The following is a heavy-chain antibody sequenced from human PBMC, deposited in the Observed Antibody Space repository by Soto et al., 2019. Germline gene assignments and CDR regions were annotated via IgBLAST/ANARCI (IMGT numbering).Heavy chain of an antibody. Sequence: ASVKVSCKASGGTFSSYAISWVRQAPGQGLEWMGGIIPIFGTANYAQKFQGRVTITADESTSTAYMELSSLRSEDTAVYYCARDALLVATPFDSWGLGTLVTVSS. CDR2: IIPIFGTA. V-gene: IGHV1-69*13. J-gene: IGHJ4*02. D-gene: IGHD5-12*01. CDR3: ARDALLVATPFDS. CDR1: GGTFSSYA.